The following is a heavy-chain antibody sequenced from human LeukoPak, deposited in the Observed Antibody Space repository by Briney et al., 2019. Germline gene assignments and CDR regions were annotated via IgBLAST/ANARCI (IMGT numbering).Heavy chain of an antibody. CDR2: ISSTSSTI. J-gene: IGHJ5*02. D-gene: IGHD3-10*01. CDR1: GFTFSSYS. V-gene: IGHV3-48*01. Sequence: GGSLRLSCAASGFTFSSYSMNWVRQTPGKGLEWISYISSTSSTIYFADSVKGRFTISRDNPRNTLYLQMNILRTEDTAVYYCAKEGTPQVSTWYDLWGQGTQVIVSS. CDR3: AKEGTPQVSTWYDL.